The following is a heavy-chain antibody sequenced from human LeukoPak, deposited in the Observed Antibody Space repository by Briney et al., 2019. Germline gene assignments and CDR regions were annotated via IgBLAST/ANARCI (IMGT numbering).Heavy chain of an antibody. CDR2: INHSGST. CDR1: GGSFSGYY. V-gene: IGHV4-34*01. J-gene: IGHJ4*02. CDR3: ARGGGRECSSTSCYN. D-gene: IGHD2-2*02. Sequence: SETLSLTCAVYGGSFSGYYWSWIRQPPGKGLEWIGEINHSGSTNYNPSLESRVTISVDTSKNQFSLKLSSVTAADTAVYYCARGGGRECSSTSCYNWGQGTLVTVSS.